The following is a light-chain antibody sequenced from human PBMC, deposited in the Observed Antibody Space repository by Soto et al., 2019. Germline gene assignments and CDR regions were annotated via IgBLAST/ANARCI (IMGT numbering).Light chain of an antibody. V-gene: IGLV2-14*01. CDR1: SSDIGGYKY. CDR2: QVS. Sequence: QSVLTQPASVSGSPGQSITLSCTGTSSDIGGYKYVSWYQQHPGKAPKLMISQVSNRPSGVSDRFSGSKSGNTASLTISGLQAEDEADYYCASFTSSSTWVFGGGTKLTVL. CDR3: ASFTSSSTWV. J-gene: IGLJ3*02.